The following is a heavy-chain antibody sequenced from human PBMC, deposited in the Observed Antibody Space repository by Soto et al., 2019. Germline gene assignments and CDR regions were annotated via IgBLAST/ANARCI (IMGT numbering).Heavy chain of an antibody. Sequence: EVQLVESGGGLVQPGGSLRLSCAASGFTFSXXWMSWVRQAPGKGLEWVANIKQDGSEKYYVDSVKGRFTISRDNAKNSLYLQMNSLRAEDTAVYYCARVGPGYFDYWGQGTLVTVSS. CDR3: ARVGPGYFDY. J-gene: IGHJ4*02. CDR1: GFTFSXXW. V-gene: IGHV3-7*01. CDR2: IKQDGSEK. D-gene: IGHD3-10*01.